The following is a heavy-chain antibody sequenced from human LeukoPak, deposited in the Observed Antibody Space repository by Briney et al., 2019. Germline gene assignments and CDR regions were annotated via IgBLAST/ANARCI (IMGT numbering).Heavy chain of an antibody. Sequence: GGSLRLSCAASGFTFSSYAMSWVRQAPGKGLEWVSAISGSGGSTYYADSVKGRFTISRDNSKNTLYLQTNSLRAEDTAVYYCAKGGADYDSSGYYDPWMDYWGQGTLVTVSS. CDR3: AKGGADYDSSGYYDPWMDY. CDR1: GFTFSSYA. D-gene: IGHD3-22*01. V-gene: IGHV3-23*01. CDR2: ISGSGGST. J-gene: IGHJ4*02.